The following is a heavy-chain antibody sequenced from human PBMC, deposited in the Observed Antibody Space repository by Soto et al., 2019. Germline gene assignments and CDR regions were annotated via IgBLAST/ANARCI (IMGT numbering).Heavy chain of an antibody. Sequence: ASVKVSCKASGGTFSSYAISWVRQAPGQGLEWMGGIIPIFGTANYAQKFQGRVTITADESTSTAYMELSSLRSEDTAVYYCARPSIAARLYYYYYGMDVWGQGTTVTVYS. CDR3: ARPSIAARLYYYYYGMDV. D-gene: IGHD6-6*01. CDR1: GGTFSSYA. V-gene: IGHV1-69*13. CDR2: IIPIFGTA. J-gene: IGHJ6*02.